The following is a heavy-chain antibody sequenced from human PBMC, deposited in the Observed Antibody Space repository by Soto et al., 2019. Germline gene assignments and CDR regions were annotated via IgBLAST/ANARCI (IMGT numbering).Heavy chain of an antibody. CDR1: GFTFSSYA. CDR2: ISYDGSNK. CDR3: ARTTAYYFDY. Sequence: GGSLRLSCAASGFTFSSYAMHWVRQAPGKGLEWVAVISYDGSNKYYADSVKGRFTISRDNSKNTLYLQMNSLRAEDTAVYYCARTTAYYFDYWGQGPLVTVSS. V-gene: IGHV3-30-3*01. D-gene: IGHD4-4*01. J-gene: IGHJ4*02.